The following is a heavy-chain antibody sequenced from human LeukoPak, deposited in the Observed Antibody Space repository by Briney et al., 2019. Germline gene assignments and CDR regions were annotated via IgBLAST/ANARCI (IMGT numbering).Heavy chain of an antibody. D-gene: IGHD3-3*01. CDR3: ARVRTYYDFWSGYLTDY. J-gene: IGHJ4*02. V-gene: IGHV1-18*01. CDR2: ISAYNGNT. CDR1: GYTFTSYG. Sequence: ASVKVSCKASGYTFTSYGVSWVRQAPGQGLEWMGWISAYNGNTNYAQKLQGRVTMTTDTSTSTAYMELRSLRSDDTAVYYCARVRTYYDFWSGYLTDYWGQGTLVTVSS.